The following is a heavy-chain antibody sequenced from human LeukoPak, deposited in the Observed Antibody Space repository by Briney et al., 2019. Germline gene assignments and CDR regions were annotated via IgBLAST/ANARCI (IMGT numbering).Heavy chain of an antibody. Sequence: PGGSLRLSCAASGFTFSSYWMSWVRQAPGKGLEWVANIKQDGSEKYYVDSVKGRFTISRDNAKNSLYLQMNSLTAADTAVYYCASNNRFGELFDFDYWGQGTLVTVSS. CDR3: ASNNRFGELFDFDY. J-gene: IGHJ4*02. V-gene: IGHV3-7*03. D-gene: IGHD3-10*01. CDR1: GFTFSSYW. CDR2: IKQDGSEK.